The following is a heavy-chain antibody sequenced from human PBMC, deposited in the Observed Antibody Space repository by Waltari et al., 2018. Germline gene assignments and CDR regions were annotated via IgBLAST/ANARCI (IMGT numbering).Heavy chain of an antibody. V-gene: IGHV3-21*01. D-gene: IGHD2-15*01. CDR3: ARDAEDIVESGAFDI. CDR1: GFPFSSYT. CDR2: ISTSGSYR. Sequence: EVQLVESGGGLVKPGESLRLSCAASGFPFSSYTINWVRQAPGKGLGWVSSISTSGSYRHYADSVKGRFTISRDNAKNSLSLQMTHLRVEDTALYYCARDAEDIVESGAFDIWGQGTVVTVSS. J-gene: IGHJ3*02.